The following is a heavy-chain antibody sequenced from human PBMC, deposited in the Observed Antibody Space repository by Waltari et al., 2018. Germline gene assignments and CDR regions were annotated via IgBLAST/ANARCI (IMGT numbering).Heavy chain of an antibody. D-gene: IGHD6-19*01. CDR3: AGGGIAVPGEYGMDV. CDR2: VIPLLNMP. CDR1: AGTFGRYA. Sequence: QVQLVQSGSEVKKPGSSVKVSCRASAGTFGRYAFNWVRQAPGQGLEWVGGVIPLLNMPRYGRKFQDRVTVTADISTNTAYMELTNLRPEDTALYYCAGGGIAVPGEYGMDVWGQGTTVTVSS. J-gene: IGHJ6*02. V-gene: IGHV1-69*10.